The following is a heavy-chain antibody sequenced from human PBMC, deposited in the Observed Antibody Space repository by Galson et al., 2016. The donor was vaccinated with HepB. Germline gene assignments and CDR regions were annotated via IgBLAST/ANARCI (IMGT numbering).Heavy chain of an antibody. CDR1: GSTFSGSA. V-gene: IGHV3-73*01. CDR3: TKGYDGPKGVGGSN. D-gene: IGHD5-12*01. Sequence: SLRLSCAASGSTFSGSAIHRFRPASGEGLEWMGRIGRQPTSYATADGPPVKGRYTISRDDSKNMAYLQMNSLITEATALYYCTKGYDGPKGVGGSNWGQGSLVTVSS. J-gene: IGHJ4*02. CDR2: IGRQPTSYAT.